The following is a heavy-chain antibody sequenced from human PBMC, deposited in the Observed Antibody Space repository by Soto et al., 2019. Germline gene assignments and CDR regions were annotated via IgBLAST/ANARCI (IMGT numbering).Heavy chain of an antibody. Sequence: PSETLSLTCTVSGASISTQSWNWIRQPPGKGLEWIGYVHSSGITNYNPSLKRRVTISVDTSRNQFSLRLSSVTAADTAVYYCANGLTRGQLPSHFDHWGQGTLVTVSS. CDR2: VHSSGIT. CDR3: ANGLTRGQLPSHFDH. D-gene: IGHD3-16*01. V-gene: IGHV4-59*11. J-gene: IGHJ5*02. CDR1: GASISTQS.